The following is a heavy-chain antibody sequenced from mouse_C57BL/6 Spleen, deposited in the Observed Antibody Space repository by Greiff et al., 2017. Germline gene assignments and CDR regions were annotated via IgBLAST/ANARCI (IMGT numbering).Heavy chain of an antibody. CDR1: GYTFTSYW. J-gene: IGHJ3*01. D-gene: IGHD3-2*02. CDR2: IDPNRGGT. CDR3: AASQAFAY. V-gene: IGHV1-72*01. Sequence: VQLQQPGAELVKPGASVKVSCKASGYTFTSYWMHWVKQRPGQGLEWIGRIDPNRGGTKYNEKFKSKATLTVDKPSSTAYMQLSSLTSEDSAVYYCAASQAFAYWGQGTLVTVSA.